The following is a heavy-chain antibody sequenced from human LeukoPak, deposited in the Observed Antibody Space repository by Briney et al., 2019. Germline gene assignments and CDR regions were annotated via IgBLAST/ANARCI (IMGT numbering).Heavy chain of an antibody. J-gene: IGHJ4*02. V-gene: IGHV5-51*01. Sequence: GESLKFSCKGSGYNFANYWISWVRQMPGKGLEWRGFIYPGDSDTTYSPSFQGQVTISADKSISTAYLQWSSLKASDTAMYYCARRRDGYNYVGTDYWGQGTLVTVSS. CDR3: ARRRDGYNYVGTDY. CDR2: IYPGDSDT. CDR1: GYNFANYW. D-gene: IGHD5-24*01.